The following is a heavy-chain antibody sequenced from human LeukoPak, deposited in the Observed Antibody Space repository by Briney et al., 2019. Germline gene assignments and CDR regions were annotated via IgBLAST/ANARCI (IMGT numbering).Heavy chain of an antibody. CDR3: ARGGYSYGYIDH. CDR1: GGSFSGYY. V-gene: IGHV4-34*01. CDR2: INHSGST. Sequence: SENLSLTCAVYGGSFSGYYWSWIRQPPGKGLEWIGEINHSGSTNYNPSLKSRVTISVDTSKNQFSLKLSSVTAADTAVYYCARGGYSYGYIDHWGQGTLVTVSS. J-gene: IGHJ4*02. D-gene: IGHD5-18*01.